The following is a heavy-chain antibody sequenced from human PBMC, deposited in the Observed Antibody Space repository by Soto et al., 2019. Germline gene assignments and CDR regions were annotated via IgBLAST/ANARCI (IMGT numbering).Heavy chain of an antibody. J-gene: IGHJ2*01. D-gene: IGHD1-26*01. CDR3: AREGGSGSTDWYFNV. CDR1: GGSISSGGYS. Sequence: QLQLQESGSGLVKPSQTLSLTCAVSGGSISSGGYSWSWLRQPPGKGLEWIGYIFHSGSTYYNPSLKSRVAXSXAXSXXHFSLELSSVTAAETAVYYCAREGGSGSTDWYFNVWGRGTLVTVSS. V-gene: IGHV4-30-2*01. CDR2: IFHSGST.